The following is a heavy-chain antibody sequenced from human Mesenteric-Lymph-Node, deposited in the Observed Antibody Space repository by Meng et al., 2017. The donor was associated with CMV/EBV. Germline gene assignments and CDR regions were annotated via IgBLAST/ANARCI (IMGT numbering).Heavy chain of an antibody. CDR3: ADSFSIVLLPASI. CDR2: IYSGGST. Sequence: GGSLRLSCAASGFTVSSSYMSWVRQAPGKGLEWVSVIYSGGSTYYADSVKGRFTITRDNSKNTLYLQMNSLRAEDTAVYYCADSFSIVLLPASIWGQGTLVTVSS. CDR1: GFTVSSSY. D-gene: IGHD2-2*01. J-gene: IGHJ4*02. V-gene: IGHV3-53*01.